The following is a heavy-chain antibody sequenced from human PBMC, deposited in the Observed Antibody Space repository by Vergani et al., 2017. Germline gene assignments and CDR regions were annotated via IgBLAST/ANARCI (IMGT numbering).Heavy chain of an antibody. V-gene: IGHV3-30*18. CDR2: ISYDGSNK. Sequence: GVVLPGRSLRLSCAASGFTFSSYGMHWVRQAPGKGLEWVAVISYDGSNKYYADSVKGRFTISRDNSKNTLYLQMNSLRAEDTAVYYCAKVSHDYVQGDAFDIWGQGTMVTVSS. CDR3: AKVSHDYVQGDAFDI. J-gene: IGHJ3*02. CDR1: GFTFSSYG. D-gene: IGHD3-16*01.